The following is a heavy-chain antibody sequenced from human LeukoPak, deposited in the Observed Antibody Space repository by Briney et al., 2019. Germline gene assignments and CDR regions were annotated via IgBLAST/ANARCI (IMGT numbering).Heavy chain of an antibody. V-gene: IGHV1-46*01. CDR2: INPSGGST. J-gene: IGHJ6*02. CDR1: GYTFTSYY. CDR3: ARDLGPKNGTPDYYHYGMDV. D-gene: IGHD1-1*01. Sequence: ASVKVSCKASGYTFTSYYMHWVRQAPGQGLEWMGIINPSGGSTSYAQKFQGRVTMTRDTSTSTVYMELSSLRSEDTAVYYCARDLGPKNGTPDYYHYGMDVWGQGTTVTVSS.